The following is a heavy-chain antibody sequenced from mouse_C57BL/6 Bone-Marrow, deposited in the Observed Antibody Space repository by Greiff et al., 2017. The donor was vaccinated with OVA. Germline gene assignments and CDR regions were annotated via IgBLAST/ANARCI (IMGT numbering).Heavy chain of an antibody. V-gene: IGHV1-15*01. CDR1: GYTFTDYE. J-gene: IGHJ4*01. D-gene: IGHD1-1*02. Sequence: VQVVESGAELVRPGASVTLSCKASGYTFTDYEMHWVKQTPVHGLEWIGAIDPETGGTAYNPKFKGKAIMTADKSSSTAYMELRSPTSEDSAVYYCTRVGLWAMDYSGQGTSVSVSS. CDR3: TRVGLWAMDY. CDR2: IDPETGGT.